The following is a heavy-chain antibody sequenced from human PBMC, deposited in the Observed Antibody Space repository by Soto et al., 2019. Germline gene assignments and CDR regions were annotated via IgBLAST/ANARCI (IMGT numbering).Heavy chain of an antibody. CDR1: GFTFSSYA. J-gene: IGHJ3*02. CDR2: ISGSGGST. Sequence: EVQLLESGGGLVQPGGSLRLSCAASGFTFSSYAMSWVRQAPGKGLEWVSAISGSGGSTYYADSVKGRFTISRDNSKNPLYLQMNSLRAEDTDVYYCAKDRYYDSRRRRASYAFDIWGQGTMVTVSS. V-gene: IGHV3-23*01. D-gene: IGHD3-22*01. CDR3: AKDRYYDSRRRRASYAFDI.